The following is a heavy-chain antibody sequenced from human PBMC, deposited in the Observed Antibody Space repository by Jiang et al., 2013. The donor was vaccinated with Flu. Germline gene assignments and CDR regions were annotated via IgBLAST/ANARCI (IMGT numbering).Heavy chain of an antibody. CDR3: ARDSNDYGDYKYYYYYYGMDV. CDR1: GYTFTSYG. J-gene: IGHJ6*02. CDR2: ISAYNGNT. Sequence: SGAEVKKPGASVKVSCKASGYTFTSYGISWVRQAPGQGLEWMGWISAYNGNTNYAQKLQGRVTMTTDTSTSTAYMELRSLRSDDTAVYYCARDSNDYGDYKYYYYYYGMDVWGQGTTVTVS. V-gene: IGHV1-18*01. D-gene: IGHD4-17*01.